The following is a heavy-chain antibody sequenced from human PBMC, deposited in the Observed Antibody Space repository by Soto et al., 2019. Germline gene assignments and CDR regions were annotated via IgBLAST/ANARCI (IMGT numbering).Heavy chain of an antibody. CDR3: ARHGWNYVPYFYYYGMDV. J-gene: IGHJ6*02. CDR1: GGSISSYY. Sequence: SETLSLTCTVSGGSISSYYWSWIRQPPGKGLEWIGYIYYSGSTNYNPSLKSRVTISVDTSKNQFSLKLSSVTAADTAVYYCARHGWNYVPYFYYYGMDVWGQGTTVTVSS. CDR2: IYYSGST. D-gene: IGHD1-7*01. V-gene: IGHV4-59*08.